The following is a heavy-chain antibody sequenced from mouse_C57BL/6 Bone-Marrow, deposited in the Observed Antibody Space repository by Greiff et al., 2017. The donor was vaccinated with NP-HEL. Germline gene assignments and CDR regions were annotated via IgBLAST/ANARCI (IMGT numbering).Heavy chain of an antibody. CDR3: TRDPYYYGLYWYFDV. V-gene: IGHV5-9-1*02. J-gene: IGHJ1*03. CDR2: ISSGGDYI. CDR1: GFTFSSYA. Sequence: EVKLMESGEGLVKPGGSLKLSCAASGFTFSSYAMSWVRQTPEKRLEWVAYISSGGDYIYYADTVKGRFTISRDNARNTLYLQMSSLKSEDTAMYYCTRDPYYYGLYWYFDVWGTGTTVTVSS. D-gene: IGHD1-1*01.